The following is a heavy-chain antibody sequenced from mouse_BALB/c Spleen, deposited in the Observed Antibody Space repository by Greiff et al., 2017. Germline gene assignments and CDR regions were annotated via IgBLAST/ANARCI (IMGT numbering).Heavy chain of an antibody. CDR1: GFSLTGYG. CDR2: IWGDGST. J-gene: IGHJ3*01. D-gene: IGHD1-1*01. V-gene: IGHV2-6-7*01. Sequence: VKVVESGPGLVAPSQSLSITCTVSGFSLTGYGVNWVRQPPGKGLEWLGMIWGDGSTDYNSALKSRLSISKDNSKSQVFLKMNSLQTDDTARYYCAREDYYGSRAWFAYWGQGTLVTVSA. CDR3: AREDYYGSRAWFAY.